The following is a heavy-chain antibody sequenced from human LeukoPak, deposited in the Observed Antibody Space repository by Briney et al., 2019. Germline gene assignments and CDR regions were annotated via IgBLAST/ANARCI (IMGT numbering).Heavy chain of an antibody. Sequence: GASVKVSCKASGYTFTSYGISWVRQAPGQGLEWMGWISAYNGNTNYEQKLQGRVTMTTDTSTSTAYMELRGLRSDDTAVYYCARDRSLWFGELFGYYYGMDVWGQGTTVTVSS. V-gene: IGHV1-18*01. CDR3: ARDRSLWFGELFGYYYGMDV. J-gene: IGHJ6*02. D-gene: IGHD3-10*01. CDR1: GYTFTSYG. CDR2: ISAYNGNT.